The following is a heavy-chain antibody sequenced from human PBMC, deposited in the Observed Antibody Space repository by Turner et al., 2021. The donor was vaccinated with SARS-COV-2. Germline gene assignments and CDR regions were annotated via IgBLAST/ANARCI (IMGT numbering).Heavy chain of an antibody. J-gene: IGHJ4*02. Sequence: QLQLQESGPGLVQPSETLSLTCTVSGGPISSSSYYWGWIRQPPGKGLEWLGSIYYSGSTYYSPALQSRVTISVDTSKNQFSLRLSSLTAADTAVHYCARTIRDDYSYFFHYWGQGTLGTVSS. CDR2: IYYSGST. V-gene: IGHV4-39*01. CDR3: ARTIRDDYSYFFHY. D-gene: IGHD4-4*01. CDR1: GGPISSSSYY.